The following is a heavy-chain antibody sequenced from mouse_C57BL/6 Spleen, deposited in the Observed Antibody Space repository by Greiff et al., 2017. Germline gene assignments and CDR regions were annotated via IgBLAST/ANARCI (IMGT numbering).Heavy chain of an antibody. D-gene: IGHD2-3*01. Sequence: VQLQQSGPGLVQPSQSLSITCTVSGFSLTSYGVHWVRQSPGKGLEWLGVLWSGGSTDYNAAFISRLSISKDNSKSQVFFKMNSLQADDTAIYYCARKRDYDGYYDAMDYWGQGTSVTVSS. CDR3: ARKRDYDGYYDAMDY. CDR1: GFSLTSYG. CDR2: LWSGGST. J-gene: IGHJ4*01. V-gene: IGHV2-2*01.